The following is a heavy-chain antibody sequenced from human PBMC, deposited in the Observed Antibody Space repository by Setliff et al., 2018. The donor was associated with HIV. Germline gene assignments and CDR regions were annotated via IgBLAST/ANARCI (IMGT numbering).Heavy chain of an antibody. CDR1: GVSIPTGDYY. CDR2: IYYTGST. D-gene: IGHD3-22*01. Sequence: SETLSLTCSVSGVSIPTGDYYWTWIRQPPGKGLEWIGSIYYTGSTYYSPSLKSRITISLDTSKNQFSLKLSSVTAADTAVYYCARGFYDSSGYEYNWFDPWGQGALVTVSS. J-gene: IGHJ5*02. V-gene: IGHV4-30-4*08. CDR3: ARGFYDSSGYEYNWFDP.